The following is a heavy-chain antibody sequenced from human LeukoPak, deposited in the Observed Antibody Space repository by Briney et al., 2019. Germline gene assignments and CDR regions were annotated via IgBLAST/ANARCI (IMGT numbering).Heavy chain of an antibody. CDR3: ARDGIAARLGY. J-gene: IGHJ4*02. CDR1: GGTLSSYA. Sequence: GASVKVSCKASGGTLSSYAISWVRQAPGQGLEWMGRIIPIFGTANYAQKFQGRVTITTDESTSTAYMELSSLRSEDTAVYYCARDGIAARLGYWGQGTLVTVSS. V-gene: IGHV1-69*05. CDR2: IIPIFGTA. D-gene: IGHD6-6*01.